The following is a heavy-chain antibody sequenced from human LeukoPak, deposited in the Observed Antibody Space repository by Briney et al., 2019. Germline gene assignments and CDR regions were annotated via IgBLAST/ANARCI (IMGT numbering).Heavy chain of an antibody. CDR3: ARHVRGDTSGYYWLYFDY. V-gene: IGHV4-39*01. CDR1: GGSISSSSYY. CDR2: ISYSGST. Sequence: SETLSLTCSVSGGSISSSSYYWGWIRQPPGKGLEWIGSISYSGSTYYNPSLKSRVTISVDTSKNQFSLKLNPVPAADTAVYYCARHVRGDTSGYYWLYFDYWGQGTLVTVSS. J-gene: IGHJ4*02. D-gene: IGHD3-22*01.